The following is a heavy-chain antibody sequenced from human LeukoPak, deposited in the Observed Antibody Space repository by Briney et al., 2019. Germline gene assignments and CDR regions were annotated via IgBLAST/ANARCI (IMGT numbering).Heavy chain of an antibody. CDR3: ARVSSGSSDY. V-gene: IGHV3-53*01. D-gene: IGHD3-10*01. CDR2: IYSGGST. J-gene: IGHJ4*02. CDR1: GFTVSSNY. Sequence: GGSLRLSCAASGFTVSSNYMSWVSQAPGKGLEWVSVIYSGGSTYYADSVKGRFTISRDNSKNTLYLQMNSLRAEDTAVYYCARVSSGSSDYWGQGTLVTVSS.